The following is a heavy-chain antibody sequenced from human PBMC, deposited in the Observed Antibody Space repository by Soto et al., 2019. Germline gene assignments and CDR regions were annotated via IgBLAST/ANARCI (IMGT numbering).Heavy chain of an antibody. CDR1: GGSMSSRNW. CDR2: IHHSGAT. Sequence: QVRLQESGPGLVKPSGTLSLTCLVSGGSMSSRNWWTWVRQAPVKGLEWIAEIHHSGATNYSPSLKSRAVISIDKSNNQFSLQLTSVTAADTAVYYCATGSPYYYGSGGMWDSWGRGALVTVSS. J-gene: IGHJ4*02. CDR3: ATGSPYYYGSGGMWDS. V-gene: IGHV4-4*02. D-gene: IGHD3-10*01.